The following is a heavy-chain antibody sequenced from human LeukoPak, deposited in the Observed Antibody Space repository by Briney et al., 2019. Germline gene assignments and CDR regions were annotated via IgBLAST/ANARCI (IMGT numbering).Heavy chain of an antibody. CDR2: IIPIFGTA. CDR1: GGTFSSYA. D-gene: IGHD2-2*01. V-gene: IGHV1-69*05. CDR3: ARGETYCSSTSCYEYEFDY. J-gene: IGHJ4*02. Sequence: SVKVSCKASGGTFSSYAISWVRQAPGQGLEWMGGIIPIFGTANYAQKLQGRVTMTTDTSTSTAYMELRSLRSDDTAVYYCARGETYCSSTSCYEYEFDYWGQGTLVTVSS.